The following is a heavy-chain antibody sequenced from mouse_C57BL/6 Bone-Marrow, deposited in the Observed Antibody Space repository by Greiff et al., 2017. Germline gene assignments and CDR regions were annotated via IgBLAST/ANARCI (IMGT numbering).Heavy chain of an antibody. Sequence: QVQLQQPGAELVKPGASVKLSCKASGYTFTSYWMHWVKQRPGQGLEWIGMIHPNSGSTNYNEKFKSKATLTVDKSSSTAYMQLSSLTSEDSAVYYCARTSYYYGSRAMDYWGQGTSVTVSS. CDR3: ARTSYYYGSRAMDY. V-gene: IGHV1-64*01. J-gene: IGHJ4*01. CDR2: IHPNSGST. D-gene: IGHD1-1*01. CDR1: GYTFTSYW.